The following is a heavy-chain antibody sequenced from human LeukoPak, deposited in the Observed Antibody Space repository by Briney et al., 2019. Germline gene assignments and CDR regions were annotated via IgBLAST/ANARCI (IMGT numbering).Heavy chain of an antibody. CDR1: GYTFTSCD. V-gene: IGHV1-8*01. CDR3: TRGSSGRRDN. J-gene: IGHJ4*02. CDR2: MNPNSGNT. D-gene: IGHD6-19*01. Sequence: ASVKVSCKASGYTFTSCDINWVRQATGQGLEWMGWMNPNSGNTGYGQSFQGRITITRDISIGTAYMDLSNLTSEDTAIYYCTRGSSGRRDNWGQGTVVTVSA.